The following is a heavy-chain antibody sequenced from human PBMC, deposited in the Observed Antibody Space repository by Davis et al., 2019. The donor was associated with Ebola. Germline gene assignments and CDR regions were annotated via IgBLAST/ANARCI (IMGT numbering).Heavy chain of an antibody. V-gene: IGHV5-51*01. D-gene: IGHD2-15*01. CDR2: IYPGDSDT. CDR3: ARRGGYCSGGSCYSSNFDY. J-gene: IGHJ4*02. Sequence: GESLKISCKGSGYMFSNYWIAWVRQMPGKGLEWMGIIYPGDSDTRYSPSFQGQVTISADKSISTAYLQWSSLKASDTAMYYCARRGGYCSGGSCYSSNFDYWGQGTLVTVSS. CDR1: GYMFSNYW.